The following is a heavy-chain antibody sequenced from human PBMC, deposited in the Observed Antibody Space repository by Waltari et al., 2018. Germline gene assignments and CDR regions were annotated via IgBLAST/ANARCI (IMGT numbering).Heavy chain of an antibody. Sequence: QVQLLQSGAEVKKPGASVKVSCKSSGYPFLDYSLHWVRQAPGQGLEWMAWINPNTSVTNFGQKFQGWVSLTGDTSINTVYMELSSLKSDDTAIYYCAREGDTAVDTNWFDSWGQGTLVTVSS. J-gene: IGHJ5*01. D-gene: IGHD5-18*01. CDR2: INPNTSVT. V-gene: IGHV1-2*04. CDR1: GYPFLDYS. CDR3: AREGDTAVDTNWFDS.